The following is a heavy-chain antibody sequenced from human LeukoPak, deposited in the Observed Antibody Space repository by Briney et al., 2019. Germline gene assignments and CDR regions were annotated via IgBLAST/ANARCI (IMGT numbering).Heavy chain of an antibody. CDR2: LYHSGST. D-gene: IGHD2-21*02. J-gene: IGHJ4*02. CDR3: ARHLLATETDPALDY. V-gene: IGHV4-39*01. CDR1: GCTISTPCYC. Sequence: PSETLSLTCTVSGCTISTPCYCWGWIRQPPGKGLEWIGSLYHSGSTYYNPSLKSRATISVDTSKNLCSLKRRSVTAAEKAVFHCARHLLATETDPALDYWGQGTLVTVSS.